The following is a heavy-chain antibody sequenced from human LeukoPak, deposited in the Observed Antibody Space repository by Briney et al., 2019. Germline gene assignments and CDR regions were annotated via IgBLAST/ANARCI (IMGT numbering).Heavy chain of an antibody. CDR1: GYTLTELS. J-gene: IGHJ3*02. D-gene: IGHD6-19*01. V-gene: IGHV1-24*01. CDR2: FDPEDGET. Sequence: ASVNVSCKVSGYTLTELSMHWVRQAPGKGLEWMGGFDPEDGETIYAQKFQGRVTMTEDTSTDTAYMELSSLRSEDTAVYYCATRGIRSGWYEAFDIWGQGTMVSVSS. CDR3: ATRGIRSGWYEAFDI.